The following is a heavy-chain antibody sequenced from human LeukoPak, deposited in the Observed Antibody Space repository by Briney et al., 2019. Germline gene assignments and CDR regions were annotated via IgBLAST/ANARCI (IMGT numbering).Heavy chain of an antibody. D-gene: IGHD7-27*01. J-gene: IGHJ4*02. V-gene: IGHV3-7*01. Sequence: GGSLRLSCAASGFIFSSYWMSWVRQAPGKGLEWVANIKQDGSEKYYVDSVKGRFTISRDNAKNSLYLQMNSLRAEDTAVYYCASTPGSYDYWGQGTLVTVSS. CDR3: ASTPGSYDY. CDR1: GFIFSSYW. CDR2: IKQDGSEK.